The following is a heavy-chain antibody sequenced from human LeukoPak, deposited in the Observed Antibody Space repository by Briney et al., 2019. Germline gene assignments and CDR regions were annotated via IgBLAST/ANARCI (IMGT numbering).Heavy chain of an antibody. CDR1: GFTFSSYS. D-gene: IGHD6-6*01. CDR2: IGGGASDT. J-gene: IGHJ4*02. V-gene: IGHV3-23*01. CDR3: AKDRYSSSSDPLALDY. Sequence: GGSLRLSCAASGFTFSSYSMNWVRQAPGKGLEWVAAIGGGASDTKYADSVMGRFTISRDIFRNTLYLQMNSLRAEDTAVYYCAKDRYSSSSDPLALDYWGQGTLVTVSS.